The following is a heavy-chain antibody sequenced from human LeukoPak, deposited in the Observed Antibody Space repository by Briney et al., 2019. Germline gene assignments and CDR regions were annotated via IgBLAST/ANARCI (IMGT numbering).Heavy chain of an antibody. CDR2: INPNSGGT. D-gene: IGHD1-26*01. Sequence: ASVKVSCKASGYTFTGYYMHWVRQAPGQGLEWMGWINPNSGGTNYAQKFQGRVTMTRDTSISTAYMELSRPRSDDTAVYYCARDRVSVVGATSDYWGQGTLVTVSS. V-gene: IGHV1-2*02. CDR1: GYTFTGYY. J-gene: IGHJ4*02. CDR3: ARDRVSVVGATSDY.